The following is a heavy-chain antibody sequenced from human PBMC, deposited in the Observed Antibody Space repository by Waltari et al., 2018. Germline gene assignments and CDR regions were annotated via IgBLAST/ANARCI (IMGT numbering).Heavy chain of an antibody. J-gene: IGHJ6*03. CDR1: GGSISSSSYY. Sequence: QLQLQESGPGLVKPSETLSLTCTVSGGSISSSSYYWGWIRQPPGKGLEWIGSIYYSGGTYYNPSLKSRVTISVDTSKNQCSLKLSSVTAADTAVYYCARTGSGVYYYYYYMDVWGKGTTVTISS. V-gene: IGHV4-39*07. CDR3: ARTGSGVYYYYYYMDV. CDR2: IYYSGGT. D-gene: IGHD6-25*01.